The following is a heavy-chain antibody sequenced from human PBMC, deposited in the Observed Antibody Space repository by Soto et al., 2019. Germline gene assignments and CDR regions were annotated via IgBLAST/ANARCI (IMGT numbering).Heavy chain of an antibody. CDR1: GYTFTSYG. D-gene: IGHD1-26*01. Sequence: GASVKFSCKASGYTFTSYGISWVRQAPGQGLEWMGWISAYNGNTNYAQKLQGRVTMTTDTSTSTAYMELRSLRSDDTAVYYCARLRAIVGDEAAFDIWGQGTMVTVSS. V-gene: IGHV1-18*04. CDR2: ISAYNGNT. J-gene: IGHJ3*02. CDR3: ARLRAIVGDEAAFDI.